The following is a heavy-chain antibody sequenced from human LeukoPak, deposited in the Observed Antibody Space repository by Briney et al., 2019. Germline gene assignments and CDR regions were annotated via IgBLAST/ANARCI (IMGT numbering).Heavy chain of an antibody. CDR3: ARNLFGAFDI. CDR2: IYYSGST. V-gene: IGHV4-59*01. J-gene: IGHJ3*02. CDR1: GGSISSYY. Sequence: PSETLSLTCTVSGGSISSYYWTWIRQPPGKGLEWIGYIYYSGSTNYNPSLKSRVTISVDTSKNQFSLKLSSVTAADTAVYYCARNLFGAFDIWGQGTMVTVSS. D-gene: IGHD3-16*01.